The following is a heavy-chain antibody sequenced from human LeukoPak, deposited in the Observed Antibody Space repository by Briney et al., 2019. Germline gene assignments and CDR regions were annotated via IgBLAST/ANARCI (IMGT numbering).Heavy chain of an antibody. CDR1: GFTFSSYE. V-gene: IGHV3-7*01. CDR3: ARADSSIAARLSRSSIFNYYYYMDV. Sequence: GGSLRLSCAASGFTFSSYEMSWVRQAPGKGLEWVANIKQDGSEKYYVDSVKGRFTISRDNAKNSLYLQMNSLRAEDTAVCYCARADSSIAARLSRSSIFNYYYYMDVWGKGTTVTVSS. CDR2: IKQDGSEK. D-gene: IGHD6-6*01. J-gene: IGHJ6*03.